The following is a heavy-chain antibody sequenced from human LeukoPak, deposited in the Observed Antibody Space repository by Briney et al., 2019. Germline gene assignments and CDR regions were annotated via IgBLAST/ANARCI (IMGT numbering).Heavy chain of an antibody. J-gene: IGHJ5*02. CDR2: INPSGGST. V-gene: IGHV1-46*01. D-gene: IGHD3-22*01. CDR1: GYTFTSYY. Sequence: ASVKVSCKASGYTFTSYYMHWVRQAPGQGLEWMGIINPSGGSTSYAQKFQGRVTMTRDMPTSTVYMELSSLRSEDTAVYYCARERRDDSTSFDPWGQGTLVTVSS. CDR3: ARERRDDSTSFDP.